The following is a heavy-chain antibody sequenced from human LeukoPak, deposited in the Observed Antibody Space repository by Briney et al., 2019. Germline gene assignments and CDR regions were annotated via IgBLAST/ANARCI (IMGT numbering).Heavy chain of an antibody. D-gene: IGHD6-13*01. CDR1: GYTFSSHD. CDR2: MNPNSGNT. CDR3: ARGLFIAAPDY. J-gene: IGHJ4*02. V-gene: IGHV1-8*01. Sequence: ASVKVSCKASGYTFSSHDINWVRQATGQGLEWMGWMNPNSGNTGYAQKFQGRVIMTRDTSINTAYLEFYSLRSEDTAVYYCARGLFIAAPDYWGQGTLVTVSS.